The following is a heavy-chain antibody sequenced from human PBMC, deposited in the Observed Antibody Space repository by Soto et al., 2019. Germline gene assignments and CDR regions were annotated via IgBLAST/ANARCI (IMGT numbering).Heavy chain of an antibody. Sequence: SETLSLTCTVSGGSISGYYWSWIRQPPGKGLEWIGNVYYSGGAKYNPSVKRRVSISVDTSKNQFSLNLSSVTAADTAVYYCTRDGDGRMTTNPYYYYGMDVWGPGIPVT. CDR3: TRDGDGRMTTNPYYYYGMDV. J-gene: IGHJ6*02. V-gene: IGHV4-59*01. CDR2: VYYSGGA. D-gene: IGHD2-21*02. CDR1: GGSISGYY.